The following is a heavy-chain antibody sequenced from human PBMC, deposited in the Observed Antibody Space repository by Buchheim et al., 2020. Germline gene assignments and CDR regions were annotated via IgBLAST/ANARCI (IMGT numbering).Heavy chain of an antibody. CDR2: IYATGST. J-gene: IGHJ4*02. CDR1: GSSISSGSYY. D-gene: IGHD5-18*01. Sequence: QVQLQESGPGLVKPSQTLSLTCTVSGSSISSGSYYWTWIRQPAGKGLEWIGRIYATGSTHYHSSLKSQVSISLDTSKNQFSLTLSSVTAADTAVYYCAASSFLDTAMVFDYWGRGAL. V-gene: IGHV4-61*02. CDR3: AASSFLDTAMVFDY.